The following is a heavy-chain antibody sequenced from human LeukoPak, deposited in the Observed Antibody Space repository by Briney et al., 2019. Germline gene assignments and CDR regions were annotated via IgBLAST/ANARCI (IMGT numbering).Heavy chain of an antibody. Sequence: GGSLRLSCAASGFTFDDYGMSWVRQAPGKGLEWVSGINWNGGSTCYADSVKGRFTISRDNANNSLYLQMNSLRAEDTALYYCARTPTQTGAFHLWRQGPMVPVSS. J-gene: IGHJ3*01. D-gene: IGHD3-9*01. CDR2: INWNGGST. CDR1: GFTFDDYG. V-gene: IGHV3-20*04. CDR3: ARTPTQTGAFHL.